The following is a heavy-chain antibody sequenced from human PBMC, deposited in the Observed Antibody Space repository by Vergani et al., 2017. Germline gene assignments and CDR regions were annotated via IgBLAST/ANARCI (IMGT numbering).Heavy chain of an antibody. J-gene: IGHJ4*02. V-gene: IGHV4-39*07. CDR2: IFYTGTS. CDR3: AREGRIAAAGIAY. D-gene: IGHD6-13*01. Sequence: QLQLQESGPGLLKPSETLSLTCSVSGTSISGSSDYWGWIRQPPGKGLEWIGSIFYTGTSYYNPSLESRATNSVDTSKNQFSLKLSSVTAADTAVYYCAREGRIAAAGIAYWGQGTLVTVSS. CDR1: GTSISGSSDY.